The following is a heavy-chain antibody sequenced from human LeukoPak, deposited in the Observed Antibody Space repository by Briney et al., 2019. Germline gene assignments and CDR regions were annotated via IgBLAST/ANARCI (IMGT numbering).Heavy chain of an antibody. V-gene: IGHV4-31*03. J-gene: IGHJ4*02. CDR2: IYYSGST. Sequence: PSETLSLTCTVSGGSINSRDYYWGWIRQPSGKGLEWIGYIYYSGSTYYNPSLKSRVTISVDTSKNQFSLKLSSVTAADTAVYYCARGAGSGFDYWGQGTLVTVSS. CDR1: GGSINSRDYY. CDR3: ARGAGSGFDY.